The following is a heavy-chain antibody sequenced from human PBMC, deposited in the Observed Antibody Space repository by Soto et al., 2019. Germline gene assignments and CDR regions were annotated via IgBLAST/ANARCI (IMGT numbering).Heavy chain of an antibody. J-gene: IGHJ4*02. V-gene: IGHV4-34*01. D-gene: IGHD2-21*02. CDR3: ARGLMAVTAKYYFDY. CDR2: INHSGST. Sequence: LSLTCAVYGGSFSGYYWSWIRQPPGKGLEWIGEINHSGSTNYNPSLKSRVTISVDTSKNQFSLKLSSVTAADTAVYYCARGLMAVTAKYYFDYWGQGTLVTVSS. CDR1: GGSFSGYY.